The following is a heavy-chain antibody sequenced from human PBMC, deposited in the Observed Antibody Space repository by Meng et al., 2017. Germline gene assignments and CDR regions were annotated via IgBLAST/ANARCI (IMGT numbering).Heavy chain of an antibody. V-gene: IGHV3-72*01. Sequence: GGSLRLSCAASGFTFSDHYMDWVRQAPGKGLEWVGRTRNKANSYTTEYAASVKGRFTISRDDSKNSLYLQMNSLRAEDTAVYYCARDRQYYDSTDGDYWGQGTLVTGSS. CDR3: ARDRQYYDSTDGDY. CDR1: GFTFSDHY. D-gene: IGHD3-22*01. J-gene: IGHJ4*02. CDR2: TRNKANSYTT.